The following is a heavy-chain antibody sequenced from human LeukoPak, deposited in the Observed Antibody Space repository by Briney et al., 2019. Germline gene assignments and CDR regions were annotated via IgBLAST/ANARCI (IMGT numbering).Heavy chain of an antibody. CDR2: IYSDGGSP. Sequence: GGSLRLSCAASGFTLSDYWMHWVRQAPGRGLVWVSRIYSDGGSPTYADSVKGRFTISRDNAKNTLYLQMNSLSVEDTAIYYCARGRGSYGWFDPWGQGTLVTVSS. CDR3: ARGRGSYGWFDP. V-gene: IGHV3-74*01. D-gene: IGHD3-10*01. CDR1: GFTLSDYW. J-gene: IGHJ5*02.